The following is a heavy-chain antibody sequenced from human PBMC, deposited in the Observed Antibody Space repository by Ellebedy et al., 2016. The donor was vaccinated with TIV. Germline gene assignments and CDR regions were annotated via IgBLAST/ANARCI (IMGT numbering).Heavy chain of an antibody. V-gene: IGHV4-38-2*02. J-gene: IGHJ4*02. CDR1: GSSISSGYF. CDR3: ARARGQYLYGSGSYFTN. D-gene: IGHD3-10*01. Sequence: MPSETLSLTCSVSGSSISSGYFWSWVRQPPGKGLEWIGEINASGTTNNNPSLKNRVTISVDTPKRQFSLRLTSVTAADTAVYYCARARGQYLYGSGSYFTNWGQGEMVTVSS. CDR2: INASGTT.